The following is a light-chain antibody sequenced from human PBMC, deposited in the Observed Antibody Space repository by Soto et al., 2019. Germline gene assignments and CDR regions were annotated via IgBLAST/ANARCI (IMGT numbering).Light chain of an antibody. V-gene: IGKV3-20*01. CDR1: QNLGSGY. CDR2: GAS. Sequence: EIVLTQSPGTLSLSPGDRATLSCRASQNLGSGYLAWYQQKPGLAPRLLIYGASSRATGIPDRFSGSGSGTDFTLPISRLEPEDFAVYYCQQYGTSTLTFGQGTRLEIK. J-gene: IGKJ5*01. CDR3: QQYGTSTLT.